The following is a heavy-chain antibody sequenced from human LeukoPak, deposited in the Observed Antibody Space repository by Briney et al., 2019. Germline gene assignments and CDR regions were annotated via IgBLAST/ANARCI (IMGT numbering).Heavy chain of an antibody. Sequence: ASVNVSFTASGGTFTSYTISWVRQAPGQGLEWMGRIIPILGIANYAQKFQGRVTITADKSTSTAYMELSSLRSEDTAVYYCARDYDLRETGWFDPWGQGTLVTVSS. CDR2: IIPILGIA. D-gene: IGHD3-3*01. J-gene: IGHJ5*02. V-gene: IGHV1-69*04. CDR3: ARDYDLRETGWFDP. CDR1: GGTFTSYT.